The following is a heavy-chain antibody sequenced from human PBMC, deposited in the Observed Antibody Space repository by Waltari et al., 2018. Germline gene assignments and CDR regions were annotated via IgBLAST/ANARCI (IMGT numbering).Heavy chain of an antibody. V-gene: IGHV4-59*11. CDR3: AREGEGIAVAGFDY. CDR1: GGSISSHY. D-gene: IGHD6-19*01. J-gene: IGHJ4*02. Sequence: QVQLQESGPGLVKPSETLSLTCTVSGGSISSHYWSWIRQPPGKGLEWIGYIYYSGSTNYNPSLKSRVTISVDTSKNQFSLKLSSVTAADTAVYYCAREGEGIAVAGFDYWGQGTLVTVSS. CDR2: IYYSGST.